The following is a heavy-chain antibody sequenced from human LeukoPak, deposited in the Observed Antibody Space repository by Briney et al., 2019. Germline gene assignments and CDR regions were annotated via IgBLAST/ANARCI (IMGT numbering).Heavy chain of an antibody. CDR1: GFTFSNLW. CDR2: IKQDGSEK. Sequence: GGSLRLSCAASGFTFSNLWMSWVRQAPGKGLKWVANIKQDGSEKYYVDSVKGRFAISRDNAQNSLYLQMNSLRAEDTAIYYCATSTAAAGTDWGQGTLVTVSS. CDR3: ATSTAAAGTD. V-gene: IGHV3-7*03. J-gene: IGHJ4*02. D-gene: IGHD6-13*01.